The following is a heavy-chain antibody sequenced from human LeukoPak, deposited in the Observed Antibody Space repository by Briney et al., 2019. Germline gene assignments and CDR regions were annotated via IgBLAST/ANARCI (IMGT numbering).Heavy chain of an antibody. CDR3: AKRLRQRRSSSWPYYYDSSGYDAFDI. J-gene: IGHJ3*02. V-gene: IGHV3-30*18. Sequence: GSLRLSCAASGFTFSSYGMHWVRQAPGKGLEWVAVISYDGSNKYYADSVKGRVSISRDNSKNTLYLQMNSLRAEDTAVYYCAKRLRQRRSSSWPYYYDSSGYDAFDIWGQGTMVTVSS. D-gene: IGHD3-22*01. CDR1: GFTFSSYG. CDR2: ISYDGSNK.